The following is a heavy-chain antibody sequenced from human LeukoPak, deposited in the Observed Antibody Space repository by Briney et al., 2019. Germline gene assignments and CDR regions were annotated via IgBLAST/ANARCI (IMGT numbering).Heavy chain of an antibody. D-gene: IGHD3-10*01. CDR2: IYYSGST. V-gene: IGHV4-59*01. CDR1: GGSISSYY. Sequence: SETLSLTCTVSGGSISSYYWSWIRQPPGKGLEWIGYIYYSGSTNYNPSLKSRVTISVDTSKNQFSLKLSSMTAADTAVYYCARDREDYYGSGSQTYLDYWGQGTLVTVSS. CDR3: ARDREDYYGSGSQTYLDY. J-gene: IGHJ4*02.